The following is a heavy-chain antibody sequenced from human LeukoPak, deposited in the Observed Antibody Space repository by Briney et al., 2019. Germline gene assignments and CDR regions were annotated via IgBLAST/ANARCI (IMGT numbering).Heavy chain of an antibody. D-gene: IGHD5-18*01. J-gene: IGHJ4*02. CDR1: GFTFSSYW. CDR2: IKQDGSEK. V-gene: IGHV3-7*01. CDR3: ARGNLRGYSSGGYFDY. Sequence: QTGRSLRLSCAASGFTFSSYWMSWVRQAPGKGLEWVANIKQDGSEKYYVDSVKGRFTISRDNAKNSLYLQMNSLRAEDTAVYYCARGNLRGYSSGGYFDYWGQGTLVTVSS.